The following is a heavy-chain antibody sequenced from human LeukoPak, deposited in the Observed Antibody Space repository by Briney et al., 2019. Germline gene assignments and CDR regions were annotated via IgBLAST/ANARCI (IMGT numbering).Heavy chain of an antibody. CDR2: INHSGST. V-gene: IGHV4-34*01. CDR1: GGSFSGYY. J-gene: IGHJ5*02. D-gene: IGHD6-13*01. CDR3: ARGGLGIAAAAHWFDP. Sequence: SETLSLTCAVYGGSFSGYYWSWIRQPPGKGLEWIGEINHSGSTNYNPSLKSRVTISVGTSKNQFSLKLSSVTAADTAVYYCARGGLGIAAAAHWFDPWGQGTLVTVSS.